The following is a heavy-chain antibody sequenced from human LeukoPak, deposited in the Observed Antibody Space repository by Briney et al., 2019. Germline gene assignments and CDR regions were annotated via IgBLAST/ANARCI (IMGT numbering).Heavy chain of an antibody. J-gene: IGHJ6*02. D-gene: IGHD6-13*01. V-gene: IGHV4-59*08. Sequence: SETLSLTCTVPGGSISSYYWSWTRQPPGKGLEWIGYIYYSGSTNYNPSLKSRVTISVDTSKNQFSLKLSSVTAADTAVYYCARLGSSTRYYYYYGMDVWGQGTTVTVSS. CDR1: GGSISSYY. CDR3: ARLGSSTRYYYYYGMDV. CDR2: IYYSGST.